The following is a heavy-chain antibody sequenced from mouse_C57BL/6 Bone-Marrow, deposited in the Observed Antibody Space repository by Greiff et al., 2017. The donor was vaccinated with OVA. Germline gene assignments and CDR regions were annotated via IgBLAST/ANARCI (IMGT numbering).Heavy chain of an antibody. V-gene: IGHV1-72*01. Sequence: VQLQQPGAELVKPGASVKLSCKASGYTFTSYWLHWVKQRPGQGLEWIGKIDPNSGGTKYNEKFKSKATLTVDKPSSTAYMQLSSLTSEDSAVYYCARGLYYDCPYFDYWGQGTTLTVSS. J-gene: IGHJ2*01. D-gene: IGHD2-4*01. CDR1: GYTFTSYW. CDR3: ARGLYYDCPYFDY. CDR2: IDPNSGGT.